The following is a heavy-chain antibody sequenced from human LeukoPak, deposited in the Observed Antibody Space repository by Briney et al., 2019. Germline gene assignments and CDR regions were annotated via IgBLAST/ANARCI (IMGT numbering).Heavy chain of an antibody. J-gene: IGHJ5*02. CDR2: IKQDGSEK. V-gene: IGHV3-7*03. Sequence: GGSLRLSCATSGFTFSSYAMSWVRQAPGKGLEWVANIKQDGSEKYYVDSVKGRFTISRDNAKNSLYLQMNSLRAEDTAVYYCARDRRTHCSGGSCYSFWSDPWGQGTLVTVSS. CDR3: ARDRRTHCSGGSCYSFWSDP. CDR1: GFTFSSYA. D-gene: IGHD2-15*01.